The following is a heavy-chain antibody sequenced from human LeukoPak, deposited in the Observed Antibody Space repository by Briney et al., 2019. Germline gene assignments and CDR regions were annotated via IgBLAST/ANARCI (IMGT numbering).Heavy chain of an antibody. D-gene: IGHD2-21*01. Sequence: PGGSLRLSCAASGFTFSSYWMSWVRQTPRKGLEWVANIKQDGSEKYYVDSVKGRFTISRDNAKNSLYLQMNSLRAEDTAVYYCARDPVQYCGGDCYYDYWGQGTLVTVSS. V-gene: IGHV3-7*01. J-gene: IGHJ4*02. CDR1: GFTFSSYW. CDR2: IKQDGSEK. CDR3: ARDPVQYCGGDCYYDY.